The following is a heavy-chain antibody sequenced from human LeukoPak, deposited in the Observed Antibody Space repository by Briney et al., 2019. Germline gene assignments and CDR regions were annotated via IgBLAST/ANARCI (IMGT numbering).Heavy chain of an antibody. CDR3: AKWGDYDVLTGYYDPDY. D-gene: IGHD3-9*01. J-gene: IGHJ4*02. CDR1: GFTFSNYA. V-gene: IGHV3-23*01. Sequence: GGSLRLSCAASGFTFSNYAMSWVRQAPGKGLEWVSAITGSGGGTYYADSVKGRFTISRDNSKNALYLQMNSLRAEDTAVYYCAKWGDYDVLTGYYDPDYWGQGTLVTVSS. CDR2: ITGSGGGT.